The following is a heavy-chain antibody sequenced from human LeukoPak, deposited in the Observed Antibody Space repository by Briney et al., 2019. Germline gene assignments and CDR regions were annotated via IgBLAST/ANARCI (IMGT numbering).Heavy chain of an antibody. Sequence: GGSLRLSCAGSGFTFSSYSMDWVRQAPGKGLEWVSSISSGGTYIYYADSVKGRFTISRDNTKNSLYLQMNSLRAEDTAVYYCARDRSGYSGYECQAYWGQGTLVTVSS. D-gene: IGHD5-12*01. CDR3: ARDRSGYSGYECQAY. J-gene: IGHJ4*02. CDR2: ISSGGTYI. V-gene: IGHV3-21*01. CDR1: GFTFSSYS.